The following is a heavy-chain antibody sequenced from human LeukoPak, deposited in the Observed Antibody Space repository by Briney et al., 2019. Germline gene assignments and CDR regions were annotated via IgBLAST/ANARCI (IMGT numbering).Heavy chain of an antibody. CDR3: ARAVGVVPAADYYYYYMDV. CDR2: IIPIFGTA. V-gene: IGHV1-69*06. D-gene: IGHD2-2*01. CDR1: GGTFSSYA. Sequence: GASVKVSCKASGGTFSSYAISWVRQAPGQGLEWMGGIIPIFGTANYAQKLQGRVTITADKSTSTAYMELSSLRSEDTAVYYCARAVGVVPAADYYYYYMDVWGKGTTVTVSS. J-gene: IGHJ6*03.